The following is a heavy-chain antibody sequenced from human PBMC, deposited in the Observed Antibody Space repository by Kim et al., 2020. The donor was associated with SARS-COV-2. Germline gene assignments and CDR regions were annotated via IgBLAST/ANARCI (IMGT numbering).Heavy chain of an antibody. D-gene: IGHD2-2*01. CDR2: MNPNSGNT. V-gene: IGHV1-8*01. CDR3: ARGTHCSSTSCPPDYYYMDV. Sequence: ASGKVSCKASGYTFTSYDINWVRQATGQGLEWMGWMNPNSGNTGYAQKFQGRVTMTSNTSLSTAYMELSSLRSEDTAVYYCARGTHCSSTSCPPDYYYMDVGGKGTTVTVSS. J-gene: IGHJ6*03. CDR1: GYTFTSYD.